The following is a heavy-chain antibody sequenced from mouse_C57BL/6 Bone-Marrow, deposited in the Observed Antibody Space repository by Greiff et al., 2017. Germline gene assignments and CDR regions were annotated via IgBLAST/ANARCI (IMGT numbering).Heavy chain of an antibody. CDR1: GYTFTDYY. J-gene: IGHJ3*01. CDR3: ARSTRMFAY. Sequence: VQLQQSGPELVKPGASVKISCKASGYTFTDYYMNWVKQSHGKSLEWIGDINPNNGGTSYNQKFKGKATLTVDKSSSTAYMELRSLTSEDSAVYYCARSTRMFAYWGQGTLVTVSA. D-gene: IGHD1-1*01. CDR2: INPNNGGT. V-gene: IGHV1-26*01.